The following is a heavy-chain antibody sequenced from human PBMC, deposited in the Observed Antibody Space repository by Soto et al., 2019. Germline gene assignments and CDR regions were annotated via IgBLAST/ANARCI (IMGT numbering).Heavy chain of an antibody. CDR3: ARGTATGNWGWFDS. CDR1: GFTFSSYE. V-gene: IGHV3-48*03. Sequence: GGSLRLSCAVFGFTFSSYEMNWVRQAPGKGLEWVSYISSRGGTIYYAESVEGRFTISRDNAKNSLNLQMNSLRAEDTAIYYCARGTATGNWGWFDSWGQGSLVTVSS. CDR2: ISSRGGTI. D-gene: IGHD6-13*01. J-gene: IGHJ5*01.